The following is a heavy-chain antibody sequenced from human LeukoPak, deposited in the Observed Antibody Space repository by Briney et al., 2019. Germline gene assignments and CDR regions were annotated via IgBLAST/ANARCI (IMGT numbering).Heavy chain of an antibody. CDR3: ARGGWNKFDY. Sequence: SETLSLTCTVSGGSINNYYWSWIRQPPGKGLEWIGYIYYTGSTNYNPSLKSRVTMSVDTSRNQFFLRLSSVTAADTAVYYCARGGWNKFDYWGQGTLVTVSS. J-gene: IGHJ4*02. CDR2: IYYTGST. D-gene: IGHD3-22*01. V-gene: IGHV4-59*01. CDR1: GGSINNYY.